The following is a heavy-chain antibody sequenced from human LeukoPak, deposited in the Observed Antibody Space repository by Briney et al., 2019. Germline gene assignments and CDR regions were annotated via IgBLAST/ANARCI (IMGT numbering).Heavy chain of an antibody. J-gene: IGHJ4*02. CDR3: AKAYCSGSNGVYHFDY. D-gene: IGHD3-10*01. CDR1: AFTFSIYA. V-gene: IGHV3-23*01. CDR2: NKGSGGGI. Sequence: PGGSLTLSCAAYAFTFSIYAMTWVRRAPGRGMEWLSDNKGSGGGIYYADCVKGRFTIARDNSKNTLYLQMNSLRVEDTAAYYCAKAYCSGSNGVYHFDYWGQGTLVTVSS.